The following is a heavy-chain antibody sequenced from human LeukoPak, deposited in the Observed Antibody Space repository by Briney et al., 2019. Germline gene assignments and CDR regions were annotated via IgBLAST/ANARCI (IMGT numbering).Heavy chain of an antibody. V-gene: IGHV4-39*01. D-gene: IGHD4-23*01. CDR3: ARHSPSVPRGKFDY. Sequence: SETLSLTCTVSGGSISSSSYYWRWIRQPPGKGLEWIGSIYYSGSTYYNPSLKSRVTISVDTSKNQFSLKLSSVTAADTAVYYCARHSPSVPRGKFDYWGQGTLVTVSS. CDR2: IYYSGST. CDR1: GGSISSSSYY. J-gene: IGHJ4*02.